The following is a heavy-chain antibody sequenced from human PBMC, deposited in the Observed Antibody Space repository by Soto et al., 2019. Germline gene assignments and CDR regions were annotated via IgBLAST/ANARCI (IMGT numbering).Heavy chain of an antibody. CDR1: GGSISSSNW. J-gene: IGHJ5*02. Sequence: TSETLSLTCAVSGGSISSSNWWSWVRQPPGKGLEWIGEIYHSGSTNYNPSLKSRVTISVDKSKNQFSLKLSSVTAADTAVYYCARDGLTQSSGWYRVVDPWGQGTLVTVSS. V-gene: IGHV4-4*02. CDR2: IYHSGST. D-gene: IGHD6-19*01. CDR3: ARDGLTQSSGWYRVVDP.